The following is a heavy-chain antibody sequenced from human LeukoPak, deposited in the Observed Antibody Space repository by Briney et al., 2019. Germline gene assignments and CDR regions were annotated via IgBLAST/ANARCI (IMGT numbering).Heavy chain of an antibody. D-gene: IGHD5-24*01. V-gene: IGHV1-3*01. CDR1: GYTFTSYA. J-gene: IGHJ5*02. Sequence: GASVKVSCKASGYTFTSYAMHWVRQAPGQRLEWMGWINAGNGNTKYSQKFQGRVTITRDTSASTAYMELSSLRSEDTAVYYCARAPQTSADGWFDPWGQGTLVTVSS. CDR2: INAGNGNT. CDR3: ARAPQTSADGWFDP.